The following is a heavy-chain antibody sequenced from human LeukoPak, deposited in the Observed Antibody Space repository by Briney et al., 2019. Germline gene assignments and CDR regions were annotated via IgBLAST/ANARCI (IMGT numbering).Heavy chain of an antibody. Sequence: GGSLRLSCAASGFNFSNAWMSWVRQAPGKGLEWVGRIKSKTDGGTTDYAAPVKGRFTISRDDSKNTLYLQMNSLKTEDTAVYYCTTDVWFGELLSNWGQGTLVTVSS. J-gene: IGHJ4*02. D-gene: IGHD3-10*01. V-gene: IGHV3-15*01. CDR3: TTDVWFGELLSN. CDR2: IKSKTDGGTT. CDR1: GFNFSNAW.